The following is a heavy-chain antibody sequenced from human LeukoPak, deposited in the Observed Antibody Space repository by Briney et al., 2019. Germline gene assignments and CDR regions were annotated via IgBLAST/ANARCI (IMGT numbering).Heavy chain of an antibody. V-gene: IGHV3-9*01. CDR1: GFTFDDYA. Sequence: GGSLRLSCAVSGFTFDDYAMHWVRQTPGKGLEWVSGINWNSGSIGYADSVKGRVTISRDNAKNSLYLQMNSLRPEDTAFYYCAKDKGSGWSGIDYWGQGILVTVSS. CDR3: AKDKGSGWSGIDY. CDR2: INWNSGSI. D-gene: IGHD6-19*01. J-gene: IGHJ4*02.